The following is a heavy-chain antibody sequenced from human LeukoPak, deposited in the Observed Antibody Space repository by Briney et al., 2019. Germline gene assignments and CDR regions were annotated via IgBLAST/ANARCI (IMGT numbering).Heavy chain of an antibody. CDR3: AKRGGSGDYTFPIYYYYGMDV. D-gene: IGHD4-17*01. J-gene: IGHJ6*02. CDR2: ITDSGTGT. CDR1: GFTFSSYA. V-gene: IGHV3-23*01. Sequence: GGSLRLSCAASGFTFSSYALSWVRQAPGKGLEWVSGITDSGTGTYYADSVKGRFTISRDNSKNTVYLQMSSLRAEDTAVYYCAKRGGSGDYTFPIYYYYGMDVWGQGTTVTVSS.